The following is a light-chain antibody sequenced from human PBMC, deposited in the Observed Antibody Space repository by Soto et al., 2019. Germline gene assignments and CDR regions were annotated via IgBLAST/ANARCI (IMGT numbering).Light chain of an antibody. J-gene: IGKJ2*01. Sequence: DIVMSQSPDSLAVSLGERSTINCQSSQSVLYSSNNKNYLAWYQQRPGQPPKLLIYWASTRESGVPDRFSGSGSETDFTLTITSLQAEDVAVYYCQQYESTPPTFGQGTKLEIK. V-gene: IGKV4-1*01. CDR1: QSVLYSSNNKNY. CDR3: QQYESTPPT. CDR2: WAS.